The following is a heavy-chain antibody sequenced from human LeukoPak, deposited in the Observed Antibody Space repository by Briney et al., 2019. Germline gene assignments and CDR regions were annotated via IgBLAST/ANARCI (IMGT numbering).Heavy chain of an antibody. V-gene: IGHV1-18*01. D-gene: IGHD3-10*01. Sequence: GASVKVSCKASGYTFTSYGISWVRQAPGQGLEWMGWISAYNGNTNYAQKLQGRVTMTTDTSTSTAYMELRSLRSDDTAVYYCARDYYASMTDYYYYGMDVWGQGTTVTVSS. CDR3: ARDYYASMTDYYYYGMDV. J-gene: IGHJ6*02. CDR1: GYTFTSYG. CDR2: ISAYNGNT.